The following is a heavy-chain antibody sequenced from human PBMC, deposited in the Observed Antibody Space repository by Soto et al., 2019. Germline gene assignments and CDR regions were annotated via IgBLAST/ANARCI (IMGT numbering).Heavy chain of an antibody. CDR3: ARVGYYDSIGYYRTYWYFDL. J-gene: IGHJ2*01. CDR2: IIPIFGTA. CDR1: GGTFSSYA. Sequence: QVQLVQSGAEVKKPGSSVKVSCKASGGTFSSYAISWVRQAPGQGLEWMGGIIPIFGTANYAQKFQGRVTITADESTSTAYMELSSLRSEDTAVYYCARVGYYDSIGYYRTYWYFDLWGRGTLVTVSS. V-gene: IGHV1-69*12. D-gene: IGHD3-22*01.